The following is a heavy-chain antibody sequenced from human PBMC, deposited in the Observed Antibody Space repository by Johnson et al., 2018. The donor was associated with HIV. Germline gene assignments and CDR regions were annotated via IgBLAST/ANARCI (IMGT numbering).Heavy chain of an antibody. CDR3: AREGAWEVRPGAFDI. D-gene: IGHD1-26*01. CDR2: IYSGGST. CDR1: GFTVSSNY. V-gene: IGHV3-66*01. J-gene: IGHJ3*02. Sequence: VQLVESGGGLVKPGGSLRLSCAASGFTVSSNYMSWVRQAPGQGLEWVSVIYSGGSTYYADSVKGRFTISRDNSKNTLYLQMNSLRVEDTAVYYCAREGAWEVRPGAFDIWGQGTMVTVSS.